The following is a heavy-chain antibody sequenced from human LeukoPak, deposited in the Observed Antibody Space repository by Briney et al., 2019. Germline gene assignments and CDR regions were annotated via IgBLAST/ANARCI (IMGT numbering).Heavy chain of an antibody. Sequence: GRSLRLSCTASGFTFGDYAMSWVRQAPGKGLEWVGFIRSKAYGGTTEYAASVKGRFTISRDDSKSIAYLQMNSLKTEDAAVYYCTRVVVVAAEIDAFDIWSQGTMVTVSS. D-gene: IGHD2-15*01. J-gene: IGHJ3*02. V-gene: IGHV3-49*04. CDR3: TRVVVVAAEIDAFDI. CDR1: GFTFGDYA. CDR2: IRSKAYGGTT.